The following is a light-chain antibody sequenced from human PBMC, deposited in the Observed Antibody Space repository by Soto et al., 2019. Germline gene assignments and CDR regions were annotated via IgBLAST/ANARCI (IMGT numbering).Light chain of an antibody. Sequence: EIVLTQSPATRSLSPREIATLSCGASQSVSSSYLAWYQQKPGLAPRLLIYDASNRPTDIPARFSGSGSGTDFTLTISSLEPEDFAVYYCQQRSNWPITSGQGTRLEI. J-gene: IGKJ5*01. CDR1: QSVSSSY. CDR2: DAS. CDR3: QQRSNWPIT. V-gene: IGKV3D-20*02.